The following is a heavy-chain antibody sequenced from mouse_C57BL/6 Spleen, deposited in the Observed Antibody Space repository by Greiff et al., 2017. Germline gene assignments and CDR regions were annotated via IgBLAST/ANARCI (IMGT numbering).Heavy chain of an antibody. V-gene: IGHV5-6*02. D-gene: IGHD1-1*01. Sequence: DVKLVESGGDLVKPGGSLKLSCAASGFTFSSYGMSWVRQTPDKRLEWVATISSGGSYTYYPDSVKGRFTISRDNAKNTLYLQMSSLKSEDTAMYYCARPDYGSSYGAMDYWGQGTSVTVSS. CDR1: GFTFSSYG. J-gene: IGHJ4*01. CDR2: ISSGGSYT. CDR3: ARPDYGSSYGAMDY.